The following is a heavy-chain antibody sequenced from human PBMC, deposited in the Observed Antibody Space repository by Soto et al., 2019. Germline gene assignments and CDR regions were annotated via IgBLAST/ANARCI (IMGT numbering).Heavy chain of an antibody. CDR3: ARLVGYSYGSYFDY. CDR1: GGSISSYY. Sequence: PSETLSLTCTVSGGSISSYYWSWIRQPPGKGLEWIGYIYYSGSTNYNPSLKSRVTISVDASKNQFSLKLSSVTAADTAVYYCARLVGYSYGSYFDYWGQGTTVTVSS. J-gene: IGHJ4*02. V-gene: IGHV4-59*01. D-gene: IGHD5-18*01. CDR2: IYYSGST.